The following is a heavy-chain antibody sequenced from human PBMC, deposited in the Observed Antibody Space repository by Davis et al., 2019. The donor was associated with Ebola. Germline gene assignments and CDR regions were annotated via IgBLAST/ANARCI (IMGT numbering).Heavy chain of an antibody. Sequence: SENVPRKASGYTFTSHGISWVRQASGQGLEWMGWISAYNGNTNYAQKLQGRVTMTTDTSTSTAYMELRSLRSDDTAVYYCARVGIFGVVNTQGDYWGQGTLVTVSS. CDR3: ARVGIFGVVNTQGDY. CDR1: GYTFTSHG. J-gene: IGHJ4*02. CDR2: ISAYNGNT. D-gene: IGHD3-3*01. V-gene: IGHV1-18*04.